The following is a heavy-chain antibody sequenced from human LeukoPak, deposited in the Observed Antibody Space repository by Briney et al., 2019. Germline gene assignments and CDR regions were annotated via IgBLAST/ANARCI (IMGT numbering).Heavy chain of an antibody. CDR3: TREGI. CDR1: GFTFSSYT. V-gene: IGHV3-48*02. CDR2: ISGSGTTI. J-gene: IGHJ3*02. Sequence: GVSLRLSCAGSGFTFSSYTLNWVRQAPGKGLEWISYISGSGTTIYYADSVRGRFTISRDNAKNSLYLQMNSLRDEDTAVYYCTREGIWGQGTMVTVSS.